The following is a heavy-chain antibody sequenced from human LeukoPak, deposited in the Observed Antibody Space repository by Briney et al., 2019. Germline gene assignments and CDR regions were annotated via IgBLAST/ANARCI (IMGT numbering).Heavy chain of an antibody. V-gene: IGHV3-23*01. Sequence: PGQSLRLSCAASGFTFSSYAMSWVRQAPGKGLEWDSAIRGSGGSTYYADSVKSRFTISRDNSKNTLYLQMNSLRDEDTAVYYCAKFPPPQYGYGSDVWGKGTTVTVSS. J-gene: IGHJ6*04. D-gene: IGHD5-18*01. CDR2: IRGSGGST. CDR1: GFTFSSYA. CDR3: AKFPPPQYGYGSDV.